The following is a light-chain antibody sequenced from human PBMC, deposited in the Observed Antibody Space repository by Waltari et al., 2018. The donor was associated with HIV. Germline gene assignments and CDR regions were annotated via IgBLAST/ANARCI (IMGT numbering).Light chain of an antibody. CDR3: SSYTRRGTVV. J-gene: IGLJ2*01. V-gene: IGLV2-14*01. CDR1: PSDIVYYAY. CDR2: EVT. Sequence: QSALTSPASVSGSPGPSSVLPCTGSPSDIVYYAYVSWYQQYPGQAPKALIYEVTSRPSGTSSRVSGSKSATTAFLAISKLQTDDEADYFCSSYTRRGTVVFGGGTRLTVL.